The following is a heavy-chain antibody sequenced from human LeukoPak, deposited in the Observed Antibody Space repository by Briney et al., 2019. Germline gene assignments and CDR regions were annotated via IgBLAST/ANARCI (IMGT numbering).Heavy chain of an antibody. V-gene: IGHV1-69-2*01. J-gene: IGHJ3*02. D-gene: IGHD3-22*01. CDR1: GYTFTDYY. CDR3: ARDRQHYYDSSVHDAFDI. Sequence: AASVKVSCKVSGYTFTDYYMHWVQQAPGKGLEWMGLVDPEDGETIYAEKFQGRVTITADTSTDTAYMELSSLRSEDTAVYYCARDRQHYYDSSVHDAFDIWGQGTMVTVSS. CDR2: VDPEDGET.